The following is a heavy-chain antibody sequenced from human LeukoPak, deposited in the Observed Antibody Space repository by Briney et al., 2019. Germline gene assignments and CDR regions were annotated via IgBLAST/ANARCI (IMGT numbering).Heavy chain of an antibody. J-gene: IGHJ6*02. CDR1: GGSISSYY. CDR2: IYYSGST. CDR3: AGFNYYDSSGYSYYYYGMDV. Sequence: PSETLSLTCTVSGGSISSYYWGWIRQPPGKGLEWIGSIYYSGSTNYNPSLKSRVTISVDTSKNQFSLKLSSVTAADTAVYYCAGFNYYDSSGYSYYYYGMDVWGQGTTVTVSS. V-gene: IGHV4-59*08. D-gene: IGHD3-22*01.